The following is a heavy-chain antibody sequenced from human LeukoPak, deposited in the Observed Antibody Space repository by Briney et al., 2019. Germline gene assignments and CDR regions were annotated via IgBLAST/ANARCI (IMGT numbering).Heavy chain of an antibody. Sequence: GGSLRLSCAASGFTFSSYAMHWVRQAPGKGLEWVAVISYDGSNKYYADSVKGRFTISRDNSKNTLYLQMNSLRAEDTAVYYCAKDGWPGMPFDYWGQGTLVTVSS. J-gene: IGHJ4*02. CDR2: ISYDGSNK. CDR3: AKDGWPGMPFDY. D-gene: IGHD2-2*01. V-gene: IGHV3-30*04. CDR1: GFTFSSYA.